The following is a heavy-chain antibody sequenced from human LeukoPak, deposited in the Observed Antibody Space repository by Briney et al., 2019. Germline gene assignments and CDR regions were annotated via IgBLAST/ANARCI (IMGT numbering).Heavy chain of an antibody. J-gene: IGHJ4*02. CDR2: ISGSGGST. CDR1: GFTFSSYA. D-gene: IGHD4-23*01. V-gene: IGHV3-23*01. Sequence: GGSLRLSCAASGFTFSSYAMSWVRQAPGKGLEWVSAISGSGGSTYYADSVKGRFTISRDNSKNTLYLQMNSLRAEDTAVYYCAKGFHRATVVPDEGAFDYWGQGTLVTVSS. CDR3: AKGFHRATVVPDEGAFDY.